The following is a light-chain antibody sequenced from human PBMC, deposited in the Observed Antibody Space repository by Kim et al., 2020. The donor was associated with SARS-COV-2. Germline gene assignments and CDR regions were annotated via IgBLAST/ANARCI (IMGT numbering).Light chain of an antibody. V-gene: IGKV2-30*01. J-gene: IGKJ3*01. Sequence: SISCRSSHSLVYSDGNIYLNWFHQRPGQSPRRLIYKVSNRDSGVPDRFSGSGSGTDFTLQISRVEAEDVGVYYCMQGTHWPFTFGPGTKVDIK. CDR2: KVS. CDR1: HSLVYSDGNIY. CDR3: MQGTHWPFT.